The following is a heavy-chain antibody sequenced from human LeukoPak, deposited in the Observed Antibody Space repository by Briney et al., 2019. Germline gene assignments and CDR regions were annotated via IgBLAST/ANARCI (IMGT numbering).Heavy chain of an antibody. Sequence: GGSLRLSCAASGFTFSNAWMSWVRQAPGKGLEWVGRIKSKTDGGTTDYAAPVKGRFTISRDDSKNTLFLQVNSLKTEDTAVYYCTTVLWLDGFGYWGQGTLVTVSS. CDR1: GFTFSNAW. J-gene: IGHJ4*02. CDR3: TTVLWLDGFGY. V-gene: IGHV3-15*01. CDR2: IKSKTDGGTT. D-gene: IGHD6-19*01.